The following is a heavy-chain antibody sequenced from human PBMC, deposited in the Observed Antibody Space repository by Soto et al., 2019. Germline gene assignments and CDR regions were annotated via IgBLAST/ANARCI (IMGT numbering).Heavy chain of an antibody. CDR2: INAGNGNT. D-gene: IGHD3-22*01. CDR3: ARLGAYYQSLDP. Sequence: ASVKVSCKASGYTFTSYAMHWVRQAPGQRLEWMGWINAGNGNTKYSQKFQSRVTISLETSKSQFSLRLTSVTAADTAVYYCARLGAYYQSLDPWGPGTLVTVSS. V-gene: IGHV1-3*01. J-gene: IGHJ5*02. CDR1: GYTFTSYA.